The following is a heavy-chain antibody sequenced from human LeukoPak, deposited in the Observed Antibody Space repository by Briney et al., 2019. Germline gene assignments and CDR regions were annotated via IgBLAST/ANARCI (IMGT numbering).Heavy chain of an antibody. CDR2: IYYSGST. Sequence: SETLSLTCTVSGGSISSGDYYWSWIRQPPGKGLEWIGYIYYSGSTYYNPSLKSRVTISVDTSKNQFSLKLSSVTAPDTAVYYCASQRPSYPIDYWGQGTLVTVSS. J-gene: IGHJ4*02. CDR3: ASQRPSYPIDY. CDR1: GGSISSGDYY. V-gene: IGHV4-30-4*01.